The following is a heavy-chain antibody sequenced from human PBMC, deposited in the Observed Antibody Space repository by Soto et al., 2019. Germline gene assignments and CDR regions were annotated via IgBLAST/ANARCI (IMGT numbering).Heavy chain of an antibody. V-gene: IGHV6-1*01. Sequence: PSQTLSLTCVISGDSVSSNSASWTWSSQSTSRVLEWLGRTYYRSQWYNDYAASVKSRITINPDTSKSQFSLQLDSVTPEDTAVYFCEREVDLGDIVSYWGQGSLVPVS. CDR2: TYYRSQWYN. D-gene: IGHD2-15*01. CDR3: EREVDLGDIVSY. CDR1: GDSVSSNSAS. J-gene: IGHJ1*01.